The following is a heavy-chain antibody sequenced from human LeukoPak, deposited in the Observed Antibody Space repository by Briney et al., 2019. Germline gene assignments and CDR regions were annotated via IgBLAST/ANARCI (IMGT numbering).Heavy chain of an antibody. CDR3: ARGGGALRYFDWLLRPFDY. CDR2: IYYSGST. CDR1: GGSISSYY. V-gene: IGHV4-59*01. Sequence: PSETLSLTCTVSGGSISSYYWSWIRQPPGKGLEWIGYIYYSGSTNYNPSLKSRVTISVDTPKNQFSLKLSSVTAADTAVYYCARGGGALRYFDWLLRPFDYWGQGTLVTVSS. D-gene: IGHD3-9*01. J-gene: IGHJ4*02.